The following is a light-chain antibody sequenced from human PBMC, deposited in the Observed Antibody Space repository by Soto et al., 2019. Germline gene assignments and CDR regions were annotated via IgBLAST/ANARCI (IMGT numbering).Light chain of an antibody. V-gene: IGKV3-20*01. Sequence: EIVLTQSAGTLSLSPGERATLSCRASQTVSGSYLAWFQQKPGQAPRLLIYDASTRAAGVPDRFSGSGSGTEFSLTINRLEPEDFAVYYCQHYGSSPWTFGQGTKVEIK. CDR3: QHYGSSPWT. J-gene: IGKJ1*01. CDR1: QTVSGSY. CDR2: DAS.